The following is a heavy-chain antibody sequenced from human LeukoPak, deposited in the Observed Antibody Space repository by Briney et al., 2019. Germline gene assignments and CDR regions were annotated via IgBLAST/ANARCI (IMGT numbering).Heavy chain of an antibody. D-gene: IGHD6-19*01. CDR1: GFTFSSYA. CDR2: VNDGGDNT. V-gene: IGHV3-23*01. Sequence: GGSLRLSCSASGFTFSSYAMSWVRQAPGKGLEWVSSVNDGGDNTYYADYLRGRFTVSRDNSRNTLWLQMNSLRAEDTAIYYCAKARGTTGWLPYFDYWGQGALVTVSS. CDR3: AKARGTTGWLPYFDY. J-gene: IGHJ4*02.